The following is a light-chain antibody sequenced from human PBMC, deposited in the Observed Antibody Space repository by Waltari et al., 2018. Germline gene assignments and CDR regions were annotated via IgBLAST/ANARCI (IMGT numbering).Light chain of an antibody. CDR3: QQTYKIPYT. Sequence: DIQMTQSPSSLSASVGDRVTITCRASESIRNYLNWYQQRLGTAPRLLIYAASTPQSGVPSRFSGRESGTEFTLTISSLQPEDFAIYYCQQTYKIPYTFGHGTKLE. CDR2: AAS. CDR1: ESIRNY. V-gene: IGKV1-39*01. J-gene: IGKJ2*01.